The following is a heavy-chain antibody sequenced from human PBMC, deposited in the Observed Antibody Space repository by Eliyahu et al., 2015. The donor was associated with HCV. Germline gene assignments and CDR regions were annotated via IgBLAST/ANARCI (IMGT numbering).Heavy chain of an antibody. D-gene: IGHD3-10*01. CDR3: ARDPRGYLDY. J-gene: IGHJ4*02. V-gene: IGHV1-69*04. CDR1: GGTFSSNA. CDR2: ITPIVDIA. Sequence: SGGTFSSNAITWVRQAPGQGLEWMGRITPIVDIANYAQKFKGRVTFTADKSTSTAYMDLNNLRLEDTAIYYCARDPRGYLDYWGQGTLVTVSS.